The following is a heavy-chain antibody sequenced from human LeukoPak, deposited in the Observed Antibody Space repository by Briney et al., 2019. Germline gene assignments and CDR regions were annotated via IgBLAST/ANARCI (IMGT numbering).Heavy chain of an antibody. CDR1: GGSISTYY. D-gene: IGHD3-16*01. CDR2: IYYSGST. J-gene: IGHJ4*02. CDR3: ARVGDYALKD. Sequence: SETLSLTCTVSGGSISTYYWTWIRQPPGKGLEWIGYIYYSGSTNYNPSLKSRVTMSVDTSKSQCTLKLSSVTAADTAVYYCARVGDYALKDWGQGTLVTVSS. V-gene: IGHV4-59*12.